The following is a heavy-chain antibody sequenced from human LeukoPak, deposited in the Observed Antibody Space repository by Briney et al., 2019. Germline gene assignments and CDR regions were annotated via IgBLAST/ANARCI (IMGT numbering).Heavy chain of an antibody. V-gene: IGHV3-30*02. J-gene: IGHJ4*02. CDR2: IRYDGSNK. Sequence: GGSLRLSCAASGFTFSSYGMHWVRQAPGKGLEWVAFIRYDGSNKYYADSVKGRFTISRDNSKNTLYLQMNSLRAEDTAVYYCAKDEAVVVATYYFDYWGQGTLVTVSS. CDR3: AKDEAVVVATYYFDY. CDR1: GFTFSSYG. D-gene: IGHD2-15*01.